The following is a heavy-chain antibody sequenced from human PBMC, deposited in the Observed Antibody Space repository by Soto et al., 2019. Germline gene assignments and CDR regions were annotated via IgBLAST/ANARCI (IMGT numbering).Heavy chain of an antibody. D-gene: IGHD7-27*01. CDR2: ISTDGTEK. CDR1: GFTFSSYV. V-gene: IGHV3-30*14. Sequence: VQLVESGGGVAQPGESLRLSCVASGFTFSSYVIHWVRQAPGKGLEWVALISTDGTEKHYPGSVRGRFTISRDNSKNSLLLQMNSLRTVETAVYDWVKEGVTLPNLVNYPFEIWGQGKKVTFSS. CDR3: VKEGVTLPNLVNYPFEI. J-gene: IGHJ3*02.